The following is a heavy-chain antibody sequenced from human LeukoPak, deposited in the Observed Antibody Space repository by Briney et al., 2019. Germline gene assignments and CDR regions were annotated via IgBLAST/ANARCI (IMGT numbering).Heavy chain of an antibody. CDR2: ISSSGSTI. CDR1: GFTFSSYE. J-gene: IGHJ4*02. CDR3: ARGFDDYIWGSYQDY. D-gene: IGHD3-16*02. Sequence: PGGSLRLSCAASGFTFSSYEMNWVRQAPGKGLEWVSYISSSGSTIYYADSVKGRFTISRDNAKNSLYLQMNSLRAEDTAVYYCARGFDDYIWGSYQDYWGQGTLVTVSS. V-gene: IGHV3-48*03.